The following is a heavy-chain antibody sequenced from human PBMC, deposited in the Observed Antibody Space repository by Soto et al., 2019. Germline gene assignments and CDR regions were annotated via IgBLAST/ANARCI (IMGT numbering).Heavy chain of an antibody. CDR1: GGTFSSYA. CDR2: IIPIFGTA. D-gene: IGHD2-2*01. J-gene: IGHJ4*02. V-gene: IGHV1-69*06. CDR3: AVRYCSSTSCYLPYYFDY. Sequence: QVQLVQSGAEVKKPGSSVKVSCKASGGTFSSYAISWVRQAPGQGLEWMGGIIPIFGTANYAQKFQGRVTITADKSTSTAYMELSSLRSEDTAVYYGAVRYCSSTSCYLPYYFDYWGQGTLVTVSS.